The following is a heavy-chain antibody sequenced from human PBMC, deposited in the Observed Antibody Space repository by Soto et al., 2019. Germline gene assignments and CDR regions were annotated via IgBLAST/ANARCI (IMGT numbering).Heavy chain of an antibody. J-gene: IGHJ4*02. CDR3: VEGARNFDY. CDR1: GGTFSSYT. CDR2: IIPILGIA. V-gene: IGHV1-69*02. D-gene: IGHD1-1*01. Sequence: QVQLVQSGAEVKKPGSSVKVSCKASGGTFSSYTISWVRQAPGQGHEWMGRIIPILGIANYAQKFQGRVTITADKSTSSAYMELSSLRSEDTAVYYCVEGARNFDYWGQGTLVTVSS.